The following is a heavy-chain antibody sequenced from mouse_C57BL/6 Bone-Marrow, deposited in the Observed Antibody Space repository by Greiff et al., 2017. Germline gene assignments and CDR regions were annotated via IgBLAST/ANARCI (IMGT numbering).Heavy chain of an antibody. CDR1: GYTFTSYW. D-gene: IGHD2-4*01. V-gene: IGHV1-64*01. CDR3: SRIYYDDGC. CDR2: IHPNSGST. J-gene: IGHJ2*01. Sequence: QVQLQQPGAELVKPGASVKLSCKASGYTFTSYWMHWVKQRPGQGLEWIGMIHPNSGSTNYNEKFKSKATLTIDKSSSTAYMQRSSLTSEDSAVYYCSRIYYDDGCWGQGTTLTVSS.